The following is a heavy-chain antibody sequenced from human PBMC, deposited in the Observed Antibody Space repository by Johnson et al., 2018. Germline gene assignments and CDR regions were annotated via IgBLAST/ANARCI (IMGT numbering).Heavy chain of an antibody. D-gene: IGHD6-19*01. V-gene: IGHV3-30*03. CDR1: GFTFSSYG. Sequence: QVQLVESGGGVVQPGRSLRLSCAASGFTFSSYGMHWVRQAPGKGLEWVAVISYDGSNKYYADSVKGRFTISRDNSKNTLYLQMNSLRAEDTAVYYCVRARESQYSSGWYYYYYYMDGWGKGTTVTVSS. J-gene: IGHJ6*03. CDR3: VRARESQYSSGWYYYYYYMDG. CDR2: ISYDGSNK.